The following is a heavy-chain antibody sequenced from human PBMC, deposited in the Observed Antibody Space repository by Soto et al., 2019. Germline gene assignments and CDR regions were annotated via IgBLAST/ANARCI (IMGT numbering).Heavy chain of an antibody. D-gene: IGHD3-22*01. J-gene: IGHJ4*02. CDR2: IHYRGST. Sequence: SETLSLTCTVSGGSISNSYWSWIRQPPGKGLEWIGYIHYRGSTNYNPSLESRVTISLDTSKNQFSLKLRSVTAADTAVYYCARRGDSSNYFMFDSWGQGILVTVSS. CDR1: GGSISNSY. V-gene: IGHV4-59*08. CDR3: ARRGDSSNYFMFDS.